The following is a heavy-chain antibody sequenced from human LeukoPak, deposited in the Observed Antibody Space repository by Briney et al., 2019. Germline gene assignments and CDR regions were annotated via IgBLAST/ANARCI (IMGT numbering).Heavy chain of an antibody. CDR1: GYSISSGYY. V-gene: IGHV4-38-2*02. CDR2: IYYSGST. J-gene: IGHJ4*02. CDR3: AFARFGELYDPFDY. D-gene: IGHD3-10*01. Sequence: SETLSLTCTVSGYSISSGYYWSWIRQPPGKGLEWIGYIYYSGSTNYNPSLKSRVTISVDTSKNQFSLKLSSVTAADTAVYYCAFARFGELYDPFDYWGQGTLVTVSS.